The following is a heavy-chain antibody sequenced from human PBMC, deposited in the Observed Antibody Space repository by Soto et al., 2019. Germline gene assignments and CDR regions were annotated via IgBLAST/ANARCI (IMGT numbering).Heavy chain of an antibody. J-gene: IGHJ5*02. CDR2: IIPIFGTA. V-gene: IGHV1-69*01. Sequence: QVQLVQSGAEVKKPGSSVKVSCKASGGTFSSYAISWVRQAPGQGLEWMGGIIPIFGTANYAQKFQGRVTITADESTSTAYMELSSLRSEDTAVYYCGRVEFWGCYYTGMADPTWFDPWGQGTLVTVSS. CDR3: GRVEFWGCYYTGMADPTWFDP. CDR1: GGTFSSYA. D-gene: IGHD3-3*01.